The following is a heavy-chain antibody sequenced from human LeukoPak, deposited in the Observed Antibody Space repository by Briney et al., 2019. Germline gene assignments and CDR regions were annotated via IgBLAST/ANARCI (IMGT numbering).Heavy chain of an antibody. V-gene: IGHV3-7*04. CDR1: GFTFSSYW. J-gene: IGHJ4*02. D-gene: IGHD3/OR15-3a*01. CDR3: ARGDDFSGDY. Sequence: GGSLRLSCAASGFTFSSYWMSWVRQAPGKGLEWVTNIHQDGNEKYYVDSVKGRFTISRDNAKNLLHLQMDSLRVEDTAVYYCARGDDFSGDYWGQGTLVTVSS. CDR2: IHQDGNEK.